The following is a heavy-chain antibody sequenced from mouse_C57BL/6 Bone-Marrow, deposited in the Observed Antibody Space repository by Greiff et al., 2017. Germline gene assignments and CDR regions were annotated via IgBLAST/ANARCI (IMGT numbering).Heavy chain of an antibody. CDR1: GFTFSDYY. CDR3: ARSRGLYYYAMDY. J-gene: IGHJ4*01. D-gene: IGHD6-2*01. V-gene: IGHV5-12*01. CDR2: ISNGGGST. Sequence: EVMLVESGGGLVQPGGSLKLSCAASGFTFSDYYMYWVRQTPEKRLEWVAYISNGGGSTYYPDTVKGRFTISRDNAKNTLYLQMSRLKSEDTAMYYCARSRGLYYYAMDYWGQGTSVTVSS.